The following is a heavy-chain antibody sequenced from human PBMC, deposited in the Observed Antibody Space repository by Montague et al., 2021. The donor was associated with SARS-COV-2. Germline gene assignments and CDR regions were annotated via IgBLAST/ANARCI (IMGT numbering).Heavy chain of an antibody. D-gene: IGHD6-13*01. CDR1: GFSLSTSGMC. CDR3: ARIFDSSWPTFDY. J-gene: IGHJ4*02. Sequence: PALVKPTQTLTLTCTFSGFSLSTSGMCVSWIRQPPGKALEWLALXDWXYDKYYSTSLKTRLTISRDTSKNQVVLTMTNMDPVDTATYYCARIFDSSWPTFDYWGQGTLVTVSS. V-gene: IGHV2-70*01. CDR2: XDWXYDK.